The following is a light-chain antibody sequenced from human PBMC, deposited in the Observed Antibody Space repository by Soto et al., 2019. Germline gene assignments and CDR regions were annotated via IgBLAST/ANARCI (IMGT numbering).Light chain of an antibody. V-gene: IGKV3-20*01. CDR2: GAS. CDR3: QHYGGSYT. CDR1: QSVVTNS. J-gene: IGKJ5*01. Sequence: EIVLTQSPGTLSLSPGERATLSCRASQSVVTNSLAWYQQKPGQAPRLIIYGASNRATGIPDRFSGRGSGTDFTLTIGRLEPEDFAMYYCQHYGGSYTFGQGTRLEIK.